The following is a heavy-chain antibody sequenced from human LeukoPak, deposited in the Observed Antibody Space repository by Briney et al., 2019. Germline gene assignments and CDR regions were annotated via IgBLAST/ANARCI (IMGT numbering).Heavy chain of an antibody. CDR3: AYWLSTVGWFDP. D-gene: IGHD3-9*01. Sequence: SETLSLTCAVYGGSFSGYYWSWIRQPPGKGLEWIGEINHSGSTNCNPSLKSRVTISVDTSKNQFSLKLSSVTAADTAVYYCAYWLSTVGWFDPWGQGTLVTVSS. CDR2: INHSGST. V-gene: IGHV4-34*01. CDR1: GGSFSGYY. J-gene: IGHJ5*02.